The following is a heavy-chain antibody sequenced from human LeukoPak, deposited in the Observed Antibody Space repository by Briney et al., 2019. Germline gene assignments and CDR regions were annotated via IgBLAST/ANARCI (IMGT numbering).Heavy chain of an antibody. Sequence: GGSLRLSCAASGFTISTNYLSWVRQAPGKGLVWVSALHSGGHTFYADSVRGRFIISRDISKNTLHLQMNDLGAEDTALYYCVRGLSGVSSWYFDLWGRGTLVSVSS. CDR2: LHSGGHT. D-gene: IGHD7-27*01. J-gene: IGHJ2*01. CDR3: VRGLSGVSSWYFDL. V-gene: IGHV3-53*01. CDR1: GFTISTNY.